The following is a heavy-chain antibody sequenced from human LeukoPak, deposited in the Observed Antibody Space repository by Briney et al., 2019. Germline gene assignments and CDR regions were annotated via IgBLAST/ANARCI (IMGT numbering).Heavy chain of an antibody. CDR2: INHSGST. Sequence: SETLSLTCAVYGGSFSGYYWSWIRQPPGKGLEWIGEINHSGSTNYNPSLKSRVTISVDTPKNQFSLKLSSVTAADTAVYYCASIYYSGYDIDWGQGTLVTVSS. D-gene: IGHD5-12*01. CDR3: ASIYYSGYDID. CDR1: GGSFSGYY. V-gene: IGHV4-34*01. J-gene: IGHJ4*02.